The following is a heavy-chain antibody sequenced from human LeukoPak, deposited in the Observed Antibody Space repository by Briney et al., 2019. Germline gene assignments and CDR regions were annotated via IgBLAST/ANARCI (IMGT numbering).Heavy chain of an antibody. D-gene: IGHD3-22*01. J-gene: IGHJ4*02. CDR2: FSHRGGS. Sequence: PSETLSLTCTVSGYSLSSGFFCDWIRQSPGKGLEWIGSFSHRGGSYHNPSLKSRVTISVDTSRNQFSLKLLSVTAADTAVYYCARAQDFSDSSGPNYLDFWGQGILVTVSS. CDR1: GYSLSSGFF. CDR3: ARAQDFSDSSGPNYLDF. V-gene: IGHV4-38-2*02.